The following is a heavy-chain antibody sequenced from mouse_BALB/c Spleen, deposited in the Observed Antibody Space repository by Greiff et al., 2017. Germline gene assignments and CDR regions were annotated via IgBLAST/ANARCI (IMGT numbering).Heavy chain of an antibody. J-gene: IGHJ3*01. CDR3: ARGHYGNYSWFAY. V-gene: IGHV5-6*01. CDR1: GFTFSSYG. Sequence: EVQRVESGGDLVKPGGSLKLSCAASGFTFSSYGMSWVRQTPDKRLEWVATISSGGSYTYYPDSVKGRFTISRDNAKNTLYLQMSSLKSEDTAMYYCARGHYGNYSWFAYWGPGTLVTVSA. D-gene: IGHD2-1*01. CDR2: ISSGGSYT.